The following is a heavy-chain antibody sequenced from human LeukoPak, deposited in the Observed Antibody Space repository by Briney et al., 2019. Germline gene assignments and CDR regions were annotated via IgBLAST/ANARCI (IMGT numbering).Heavy chain of an antibody. CDR2: IIPIFGTA. J-gene: IGHJ5*02. CDR3: ARWTGGGYNPKNWFDP. CDR1: GGTFSSYA. D-gene: IGHD5-24*01. V-gene: IGHV1-69*05. Sequence: GASVKVSCKASGGTFSSYAISWVRQAPGQGLEWMGGIIPIFGTANYAQKFQGRVTITTDESTSTAYMELSSLRSEDTAVYYCARWTGGGYNPKNWFDPWGQGTLVTVSS.